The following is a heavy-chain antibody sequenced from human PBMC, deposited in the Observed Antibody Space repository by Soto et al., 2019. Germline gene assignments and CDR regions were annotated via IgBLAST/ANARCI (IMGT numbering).Heavy chain of an antibody. D-gene: IGHD2-15*01. CDR2: IKSKTDGGTT. V-gene: IGHV3-15*01. Sequence: VGALRLFCAASGFTFSNAWMSWVRQAPGKGLEWVGRIKSKTDGGTTDYAAPVKGRFTISRDHSNNTLYLQMNRLKTEDTAVHYCTTRVLFTFPFDYCGQGTPVTVSS. J-gene: IGHJ4*02. CDR1: GFTFSNAW. CDR3: TTRVLFTFPFDY.